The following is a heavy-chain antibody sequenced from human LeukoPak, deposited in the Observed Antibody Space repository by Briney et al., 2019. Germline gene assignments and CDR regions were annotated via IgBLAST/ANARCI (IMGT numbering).Heavy chain of an antibody. J-gene: IGHJ4*02. Sequence: SGTLSLTCAVSGYSISSGYYWGWIRQPPGKGLEWIGSIYHSGSTYYNPSLKSRVTISVDTSKNQFSLKLSSVTAADTAVYYCARSRLVVPAAFGYWGQGTLVTVSS. CDR3: ARSRLVVPAAFGY. D-gene: IGHD2-2*01. CDR2: IYHSGST. V-gene: IGHV4-38-2*01. CDR1: GYSISSGYY.